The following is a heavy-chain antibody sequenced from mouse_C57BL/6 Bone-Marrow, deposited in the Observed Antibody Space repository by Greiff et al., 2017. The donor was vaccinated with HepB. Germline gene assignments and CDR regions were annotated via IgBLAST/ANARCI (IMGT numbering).Heavy chain of an antibody. Sequence: QVQLQQSGPGLVQPSQSLSITCTVSGFSLTSYGVHWVRQSPGKGLEWLGVIWSGGSTDYNAAFISRLSISKDNSKSQVFFKMNSLQADDTAIYYCARNPLYDYDVSWFAYWGQGTLVTVSA. CDR2: IWSGGST. V-gene: IGHV2-2*01. CDR1: GFSLTSYG. D-gene: IGHD2-4*01. CDR3: ARNPLYDYDVSWFAY. J-gene: IGHJ3*01.